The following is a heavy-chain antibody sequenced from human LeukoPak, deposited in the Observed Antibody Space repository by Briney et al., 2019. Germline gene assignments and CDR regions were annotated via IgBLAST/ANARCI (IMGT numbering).Heavy chain of an antibody. CDR2: IYYSGST. D-gene: IGHD3-9*01. CDR1: GGSVSSGSYY. V-gene: IGHV4-61*01. J-gene: IGHJ5*02. Sequence: SETLSLTCAVSGGSVSSGSYYWSWMRQPPGKGLEWIGCIYYSGSTNYNPALKSLATISVDTSKTRFSLKLSSVTAADTAVYYCANARYFDPGSIVDPWGQGTLVTVSS. CDR3: ANARYFDPGSIVDP.